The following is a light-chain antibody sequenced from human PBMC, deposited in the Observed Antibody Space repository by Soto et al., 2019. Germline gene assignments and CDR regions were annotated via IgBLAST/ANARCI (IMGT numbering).Light chain of an antibody. V-gene: IGKV3D-20*01. CDR2: DAS. CDR1: QSVSSNY. CDR3: HHYGSSPPWT. Sequence: EIVLTQSPATLSLSPGERATLSCGASQSVSSNYLAWYQQKPGLAPRLLIYDASIRAAGIPDRFSGSGSGTDFTLTIMRLEPEDFAVYYCHHYGSSPPWTFGQGTKVEIK. J-gene: IGKJ1*01.